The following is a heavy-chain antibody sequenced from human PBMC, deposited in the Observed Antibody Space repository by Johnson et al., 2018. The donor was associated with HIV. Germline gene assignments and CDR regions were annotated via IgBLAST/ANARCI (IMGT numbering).Heavy chain of an antibody. D-gene: IGHD3-22*01. CDR2: ISYDGSNK. CDR1: GFTFSRYD. Sequence: QVQLVESGGGVVQPGRSLRLSCAASGFTFSRYDMHWVRQAPGKGLEWGAIISYDGSNKYYADSVKGRFTISRDNSKNTLYLQMNSLRAEDTAVYYCARCMIVVVITDAFDIWGQGTMVTVSS. J-gene: IGHJ3*02. V-gene: IGHV3-30*03. CDR3: ARCMIVVVITDAFDI.